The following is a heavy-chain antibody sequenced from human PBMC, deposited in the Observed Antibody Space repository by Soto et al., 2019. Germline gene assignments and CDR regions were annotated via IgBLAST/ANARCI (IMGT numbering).Heavy chain of an antibody. CDR3: ARGRSLSIVVVVAATHYYYGMDV. D-gene: IGHD2-15*01. CDR1: GGSFSSYA. CDR2: IIPIFGTA. V-gene: IGHV1-69*13. J-gene: IGHJ6*02. Sequence: SVKGAWKGAGGSFSSYASGWLRQAPGQGLEWMVCIIPIFGTANYSQKFQGRVTITADESTSTAYMELSSLRSEDTAVYYCARGRSLSIVVVVAATHYYYGMDVPGQGPTVTVPS.